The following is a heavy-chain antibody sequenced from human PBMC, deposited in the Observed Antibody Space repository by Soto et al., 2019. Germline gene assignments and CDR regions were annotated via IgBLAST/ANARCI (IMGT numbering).Heavy chain of an antibody. Sequence: QVQLVESGGGVVQPGRSLRLSCAAAGFTFSSYGMHWVRQAPGKGLEWVAVIWYDGSNKYYADSVKGRFTIPRDNSKNTLYLRRTSLSAEDTAVYYCARDLAGVVINAAFDIWGQGSMVTVSS. CDR3: ARDLAGVVINAAFDI. CDR2: IWYDGSNK. D-gene: IGHD3-3*01. V-gene: IGHV3-33*01. CDR1: GFTFSSYG. J-gene: IGHJ3*02.